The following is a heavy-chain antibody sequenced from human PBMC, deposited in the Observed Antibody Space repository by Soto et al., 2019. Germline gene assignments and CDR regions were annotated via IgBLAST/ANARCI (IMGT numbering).Heavy chain of an antibody. V-gene: IGHV4-31*01. J-gene: IGHJ4*02. CDR1: GASITSSGYY. CDR3: ARATESHYFDY. CDR2: IYYRGTT. Sequence: SETLSLTCTLSGASITSSGYYWSWIRLHPGEGLEWIGYIYYRGTTYYNPSLKSPVTISTDTSKKEFSLTLTSVTAADTAVYYCARATESHYFDYWGRGTLVT.